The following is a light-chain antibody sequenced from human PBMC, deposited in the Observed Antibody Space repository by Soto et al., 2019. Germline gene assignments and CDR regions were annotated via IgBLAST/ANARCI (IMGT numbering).Light chain of an antibody. CDR1: QSVNRY. J-gene: IGKJ5*01. CDR2: DIS. Sequence: EVVLTQSPATLSLSPGERATLSCWASQSVNRYLVWYQQKPGQAPRLLIYDISSRATGIPDRFSGSVSGTDFTLTITRLEPEDCAVFYCQQYGSSEIIFGQGTRLEIK. V-gene: IGKV3-20*01. CDR3: QQYGSSEII.